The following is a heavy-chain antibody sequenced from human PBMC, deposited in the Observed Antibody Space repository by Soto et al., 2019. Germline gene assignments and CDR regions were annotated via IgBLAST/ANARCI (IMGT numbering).Heavy chain of an antibody. J-gene: IGHJ4*02. V-gene: IGHV4-59*11. CDR2: IYYSGTT. CDR3: ARERVYSFGYFDS. Sequence: SETLSLTCTVSGGSISNHYWSWIRQPPGKGLEWIGYIYYSGTTNYNPSLRSRVTISVDMSNKQFYLKLNSVTVADTAVYYCARERVYSFGYFDSSGQGPLVTVSS. CDR1: GGSISNHY. D-gene: IGHD3-3*01.